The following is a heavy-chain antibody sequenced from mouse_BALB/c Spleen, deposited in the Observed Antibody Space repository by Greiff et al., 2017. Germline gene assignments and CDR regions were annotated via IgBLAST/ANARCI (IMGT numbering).Heavy chain of an antibody. CDR1: GYSITSDYA. CDR2: ISYSGST. CDR3: ARRGYDYDDFAY. Sequence: EVQLQQSGPGLVKPSQSLSLTCTVTGYSITSDYAWNWIRQFPGNKLEWMGYISYSGSTSYNPSLKSRISITRDTSKNQFFLQLNSVTTEDTATYYCARRGYDYDDFAYWGQGTLVTVSA. J-gene: IGHJ3*01. V-gene: IGHV3-2*02. D-gene: IGHD2-4*01.